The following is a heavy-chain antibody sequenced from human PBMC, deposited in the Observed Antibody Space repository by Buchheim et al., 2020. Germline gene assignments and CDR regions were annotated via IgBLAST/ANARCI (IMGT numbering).Heavy chain of an antibody. V-gene: IGHV1-18*01. CDR2: ISAKTGQT. D-gene: IGHD3-3*02. Sequence: QLVQSGVEVKKPGASVKVSCKASGYRFTNYAISWVRQAPGQGLEWMGWISAKTGQTKYAQKFRGRLTMTTDTSTTTPYMELRSLRADDAAVYYCARELARDGSLQGDYWGLGAL. CDR3: ARELARDGSLQGDY. CDR1: GYRFTNYA. J-gene: IGHJ4*02.